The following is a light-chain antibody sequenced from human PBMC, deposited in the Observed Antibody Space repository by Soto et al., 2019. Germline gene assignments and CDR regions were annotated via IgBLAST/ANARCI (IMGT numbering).Light chain of an antibody. V-gene: IGKV1-8*01. CDR3: QQSYSLPT. CDR2: AAS. Sequence: AIRMTQSPSSFSASTGDRVTITCRASQGISSYLAWYQQKPGKAPKLLIYAASTLQSGVPSRFSGSGSGTDFTLTISSLQPEDFATYYCQQSYSLPTFGQGTRL. CDR1: QGISSY. J-gene: IGKJ5*01.